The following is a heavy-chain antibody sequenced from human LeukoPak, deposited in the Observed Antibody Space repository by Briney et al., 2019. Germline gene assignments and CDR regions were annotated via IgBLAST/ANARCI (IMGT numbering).Heavy chain of an antibody. CDR1: GYSISSGYY. J-gene: IGHJ4*02. V-gene: IGHV4-38-2*02. Sequence: SETLSLTCAVSGYSISSGYYWGWIRQPPGKGLEWIGSIYHSGSTYYNPSLKSRVTISVDTSKNQFSLKLSSVTAADTAVYYCARDLRPVGQQLVIDYWGQGTLVTVSS. CDR3: ARDLRPVGQQLVIDY. CDR2: IYHSGST. D-gene: IGHD6-13*01.